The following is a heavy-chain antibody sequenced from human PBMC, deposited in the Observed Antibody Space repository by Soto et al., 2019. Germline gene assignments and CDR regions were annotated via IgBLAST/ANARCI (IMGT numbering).Heavy chain of an antibody. D-gene: IGHD3-3*01. CDR2: ISGSGGST. J-gene: IGHJ4*02. CDR3: AKTASNYDFWSGLHYYFDY. Sequence: GGSLRLSCAASGFTFSSYAMSWVRQAPGKGLEWVSAISGSGGSTYYADSVKGRFTISRDNSKNTLYLQMNSLRAEDTAVYYCAKTASNYDFWSGLHYYFDYWGQGTLVTVSS. V-gene: IGHV3-23*01. CDR1: GFTFSSYA.